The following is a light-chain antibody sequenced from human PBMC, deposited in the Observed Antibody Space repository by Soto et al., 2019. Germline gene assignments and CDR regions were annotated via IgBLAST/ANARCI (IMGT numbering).Light chain of an antibody. J-gene: IGKJ1*01. CDR1: QSVSSN. CDR2: GAS. CDR3: QQYNNWPPWT. Sequence: EIVMTQSPATLSVSPGERATLSCRASQSVSSNLAWYQQKPDQAPRLIIYGASTRATGIPTRFSGSGSGTEFTLTISSLQSEDFAVYYCQQYNNWPPWTFGQGTKVEIK. V-gene: IGKV3-15*01.